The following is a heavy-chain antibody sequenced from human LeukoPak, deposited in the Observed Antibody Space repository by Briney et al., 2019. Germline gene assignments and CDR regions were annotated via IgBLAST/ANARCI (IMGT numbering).Heavy chain of an antibody. J-gene: IGHJ5*02. V-gene: IGHV4-39*01. CDR2: IYYSGST. Sequence: PSGTLSLTCTVSGGSISSSSFYWGWIRQPPGKGLEWIGSIYYSGSTYYNPSLKSRVTISVDTSKNQFSLKLSSVTAADTAVYYCARPPWFDPWGQGTLVTVSS. CDR3: ARPPWFDP. CDR1: GGSISSSSFY.